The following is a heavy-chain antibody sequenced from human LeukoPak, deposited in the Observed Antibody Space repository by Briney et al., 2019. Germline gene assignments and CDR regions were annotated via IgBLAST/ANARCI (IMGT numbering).Heavy chain of an antibody. D-gene: IGHD2-2*01. CDR3: ARRIVVVPAAADAFDI. CDR1: GYTFTSYG. Sequence: ASVKVSCKASGYTFTSYGISWVRQAPGQGLEWMGWISAYNGNTNYAQKLQGRVTMTTDTSTSTAYMELRSLRSDDTAVYYSARRIVVVPAAADAFDIWGQGTMVTVSS. CDR2: ISAYNGNT. V-gene: IGHV1-18*01. J-gene: IGHJ3*02.